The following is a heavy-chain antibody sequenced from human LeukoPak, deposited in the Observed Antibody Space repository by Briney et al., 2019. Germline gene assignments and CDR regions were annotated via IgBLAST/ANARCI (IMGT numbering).Heavy chain of an antibody. CDR2: MNPNSGNT. Sequence: ASVKVSCKASGYTFTSYDINWVRQATGQGLEWMGWMNPNSGNTGYAQKFQGRVTMTRNTSISTAYMELSSLRSEDTAVYYCARGEPHYYYDSSGYYYPWGQGTLVTVSS. CDR1: GYTFTSYD. CDR3: ARGEPHYYYDSSGYYYP. V-gene: IGHV1-8*01. D-gene: IGHD3-22*01. J-gene: IGHJ5*02.